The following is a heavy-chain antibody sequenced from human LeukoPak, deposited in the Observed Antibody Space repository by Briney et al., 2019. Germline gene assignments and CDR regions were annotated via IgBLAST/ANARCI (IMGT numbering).Heavy chain of an antibody. CDR2: ITWDSGNI. CDR3: VKDNLLRSAVTTGWWFGR. CDR1: GFTFGDYA. D-gene: IGHD4-17*01. Sequence: GGSLRLSCATSGFTFGDYAMHWLRQAPGKGLEWFSVITWDSGNIVYADSVKGRFGITRDNAKNSLFLQMNTLRAEDTALYFCVKDNLLRSAVTTGWWFGRWGQGTLVSVSS. V-gene: IGHV3-9*01. J-gene: IGHJ5*02.